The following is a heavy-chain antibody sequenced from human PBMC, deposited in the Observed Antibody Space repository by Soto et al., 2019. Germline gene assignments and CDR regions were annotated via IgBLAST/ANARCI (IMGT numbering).Heavy chain of an antibody. D-gene: IGHD2-2*01. CDR3: ARDEPAAHYYYYGMDV. Sequence: QVQLVESGGGLVKPGGSLRLSCAASGFTFSDYYMSWIRQAPGKGLEWVSYISSSSSYTNYADSVKGRFTISGDNAKNSLYLQMNSLRAEDTAVYYCARDEPAAHYYYYGMDVWGQGTTVTVSS. CDR1: GFTFSDYY. V-gene: IGHV3-11*05. J-gene: IGHJ6*02. CDR2: ISSSSSYT.